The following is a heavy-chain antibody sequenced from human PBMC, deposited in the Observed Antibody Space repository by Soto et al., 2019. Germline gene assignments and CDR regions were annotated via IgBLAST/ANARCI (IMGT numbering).Heavy chain of an antibody. Sequence: GGSLRLSCAASEFIFSGYWMSWVRQAPGKGLEWVANIKQDGSEINYVDSVKGRFSMSRDNAKNSLYLQMNSLRAEDTAVYYCARDEKLVGGGWIYYYMDVWGKGTTVTVSS. V-gene: IGHV3-7*01. CDR3: ARDEKLVGGGWIYYYMDV. CDR1: EFIFSGYW. CDR2: IKQDGSEI. D-gene: IGHD2-15*01. J-gene: IGHJ6*03.